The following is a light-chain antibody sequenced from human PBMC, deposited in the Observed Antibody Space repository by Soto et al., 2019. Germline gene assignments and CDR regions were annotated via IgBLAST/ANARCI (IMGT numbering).Light chain of an antibody. J-gene: IGKJ5*01. CDR1: QTISTY. CDR2: ATF. Sequence: DIQMTQSPSSLSASVRSSVTTTCLASQTISTYLNWYQQKPEKAPKLLIYATFNLQSGVPSRFSGSGSGTDFTLTISSLQPEDFATYYCQQTFIIPITFGQGTRLEIK. CDR3: QQTFIIPIT. V-gene: IGKV1-39*01.